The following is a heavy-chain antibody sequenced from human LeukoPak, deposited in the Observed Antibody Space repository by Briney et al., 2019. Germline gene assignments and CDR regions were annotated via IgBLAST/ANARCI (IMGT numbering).Heavy chain of an antibody. CDR2: ISSSSSYI. D-gene: IGHD3-10*01. CDR3: AKDVIFYGSGSYPDY. V-gene: IGHV3-21*01. J-gene: IGHJ4*02. CDR1: GFTFSSYS. Sequence: PGGSLRLSCAASGFTFSSYSMNWVRQAPGKGLEWVSSISSSSSYIYYADSVKGRFTISRDNAKNSLYLQMNSLRAEDTAVYYCAKDVIFYGSGSYPDYWGQGTLVTVSS.